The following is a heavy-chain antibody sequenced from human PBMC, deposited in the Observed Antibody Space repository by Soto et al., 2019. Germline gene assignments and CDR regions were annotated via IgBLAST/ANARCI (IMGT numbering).Heavy chain of an antibody. CDR1: GGSISSYY. CDR2: IYYSGST. J-gene: IGHJ3*02. V-gene: IGHV4-59*01. CDR3: ARYSSSANAFDI. Sequence: SETLSLTCTVSGGSISSYYWSLIRQPPGKGLEWIGYIYYSGSTNYNPSLKSRVTISVDTSKNQFSLKLSSVTAADTAVYYCARYSSSANAFDIWGQGTMVTVS. D-gene: IGHD6-6*01.